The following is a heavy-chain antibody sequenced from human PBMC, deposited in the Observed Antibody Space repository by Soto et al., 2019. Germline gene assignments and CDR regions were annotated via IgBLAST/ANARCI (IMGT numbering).Heavy chain of an antibody. CDR2: IYHSGST. CDR3: ARAGDSSGPVALGY. V-gene: IGHV4-30-2*01. J-gene: IGHJ1*01. CDR1: GGSISSGGSS. D-gene: IGHD6-19*01. Sequence: PSETLSLTCAVSGGSISSGGSSWSWIRQPPGKGLEWIGYIYHSGSTYYNPSLKSRVTISVDRSKNQFSLKLSSVTAADTAVYYCARAGDSSGPVALGYWGQGTPVTVSS.